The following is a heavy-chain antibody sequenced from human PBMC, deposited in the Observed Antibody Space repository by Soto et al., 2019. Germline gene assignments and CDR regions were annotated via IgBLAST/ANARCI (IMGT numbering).Heavy chain of an antibody. V-gene: IGHV1-69*01. J-gene: IGHJ4*02. D-gene: IGHD1-26*01. CDR3: ARGGSYIPSYYFDY. Sequence: QVQLVQSGAEVKKPGSSVKVSCKASGGTFSSYAISWVRQAPGQGLEWMGGIIPIFGTANYAQKFQGRVTITADESTSKAYMELSSLRSEDTVVYYCARGGSYIPSYYFDYWGQGTLVTFSS. CDR2: IIPIFGTA. CDR1: GGTFSSYA.